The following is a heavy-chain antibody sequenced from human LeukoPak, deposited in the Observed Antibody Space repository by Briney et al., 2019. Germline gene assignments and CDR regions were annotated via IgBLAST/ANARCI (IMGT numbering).Heavy chain of an antibody. Sequence: GGSLRLSCAASGFTFSSYAMHWVRQAPGKGLERVAVISYDGSNKYYADSVKGRFTISRDNSKNTLYLQMNSLRAEDTAVYYCARDFEEVEWELLSPHFDYWGQGTLVTVSS. V-gene: IGHV3-30-3*01. D-gene: IGHD1-26*01. CDR2: ISYDGSNK. CDR1: GFTFSSYA. CDR3: ARDFEEVEWELLSPHFDY. J-gene: IGHJ4*02.